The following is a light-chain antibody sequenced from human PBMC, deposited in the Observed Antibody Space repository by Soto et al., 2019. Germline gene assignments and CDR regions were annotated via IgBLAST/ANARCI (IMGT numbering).Light chain of an antibody. CDR3: QQFSSYPFT. V-gene: IGKV3-20*01. CDR2: DAS. Sequence: EFVLTQSPGTLSLSPGERATLSCRASQTVRNNYLAWYQQKPGQAPRLLIYDASSRATGIPDRFSGVGSGTDFTLTISILEPADFAVCYCQQFSSYPFTFGGRTKVEIK. J-gene: IGKJ4*01. CDR1: QTVRNNY.